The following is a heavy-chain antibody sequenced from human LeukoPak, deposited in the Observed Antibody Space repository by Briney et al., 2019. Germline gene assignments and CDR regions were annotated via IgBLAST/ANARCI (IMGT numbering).Heavy chain of an antibody. CDR2: IHTSGST. Sequence: PSETLSLTCTVSGGSITSYYWSWIRQPAGKGLEWIGRIHTSGSTNYNPSLKSRVTISVDTSKNQFSLKLSSVTAADTAVYYCARGGIAARPTDYWGQGTLVTVSS. D-gene: IGHD6-6*01. CDR3: ARGGIAARPTDY. CDR1: GGSITSYY. J-gene: IGHJ4*02. V-gene: IGHV4-4*07.